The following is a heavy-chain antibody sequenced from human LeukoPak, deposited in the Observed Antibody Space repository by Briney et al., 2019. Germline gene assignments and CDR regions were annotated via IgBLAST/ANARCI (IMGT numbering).Heavy chain of an antibody. J-gene: IGHJ4*02. CDR1: GYTFISYG. CDR3: ASMSGYYPSYYFDY. V-gene: IGHV1-18*01. Sequence: EASVTVSCKASGYTFISYGITWVRQAPGQGLEWLGWISAYNGNIDYAQKLQGRVTLTTDTSTSTAYMEVRSLRSDDTAVYYCASMSGYYPSYYFDYWGQGTLVTVSS. CDR2: ISAYNGNI. D-gene: IGHD3-3*01.